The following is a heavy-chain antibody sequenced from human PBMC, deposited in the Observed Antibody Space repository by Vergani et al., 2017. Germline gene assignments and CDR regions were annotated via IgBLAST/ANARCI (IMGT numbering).Heavy chain of an antibody. J-gene: IGHJ3*02. D-gene: IGHD6-13*01. CDR3: ARGGQQLDDAFDI. Sequence: EVQLVESGGGLVKPGGSLRLSCAASGFTFSSYAMSWVRQAPGKGLEWVANIKQDGSEKYYVDSVKGRFTISRDNAKNSLYLQMNSLRAEDTAVYYCARGGQQLDDAFDIWGQGTTVTVSS. V-gene: IGHV3-7*03. CDR2: IKQDGSEK. CDR1: GFTFSSYA.